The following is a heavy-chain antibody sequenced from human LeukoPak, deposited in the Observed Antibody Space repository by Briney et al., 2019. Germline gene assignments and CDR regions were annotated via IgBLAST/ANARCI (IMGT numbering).Heavy chain of an antibody. CDR3: ARGWVRGVDY. CDR2: INHSVST. J-gene: IGHJ4*02. D-gene: IGHD3-10*01. Sequence: PQTLSLTCAVYGGAFSGYYWSWIRQPPGTGLEWIGGINHSVSTESTPTPKSRVTILVDTSKNQFSLKLSSVTAADSAVYYCARGWVRGVDYWGQGTLVTVSS. V-gene: IGHV4-34*01. CDR1: GGAFSGYY.